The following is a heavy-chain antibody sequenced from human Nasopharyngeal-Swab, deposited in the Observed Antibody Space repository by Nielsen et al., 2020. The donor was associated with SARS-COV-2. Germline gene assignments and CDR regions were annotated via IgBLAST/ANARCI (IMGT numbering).Heavy chain of an antibody. CDR2: TYYRSKWYN. CDR3: AKAGYYYDSSGYCIDY. J-gene: IGHJ4*02. V-gene: IGHV6-1*01. CDR1: GDSVSSNSAA. D-gene: IGHD3-22*01. Sequence: SQTLSLTCAISGDSVSSNSAAWNWIRQSPSRGLEWLGRTYYRSKWYNDYAVSVKSRITINPDTSKNQFSLQLNSVTPEDTAVYCCAKAGYYYDSSGYCIDYWGQGTLVTVSS.